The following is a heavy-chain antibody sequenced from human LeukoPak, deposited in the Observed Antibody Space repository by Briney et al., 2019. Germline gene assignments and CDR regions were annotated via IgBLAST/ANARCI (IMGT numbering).Heavy chain of an antibody. Sequence: ASVKVSCKASGYTFNSYGITWVRQAPGQGLEWMAWISVYNGNRRYAQNFQGRVTLTTDKTTTTAYMELTSLRAEDTAVYYCARALRLGATVWGQGTMVTVSS. CDR3: ARALRLGATV. J-gene: IGHJ3*01. CDR1: GYTFNSYG. D-gene: IGHD3-16*01. CDR2: ISVYNGNR. V-gene: IGHV1-18*01.